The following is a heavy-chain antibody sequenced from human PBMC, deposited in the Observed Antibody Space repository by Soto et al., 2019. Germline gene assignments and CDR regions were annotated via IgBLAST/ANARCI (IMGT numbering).Heavy chain of an antibody. V-gene: IGHV4-31*03. J-gene: IGHJ5*02. Sequence: SETLSLTCTVSGGSISSAGYYWSWIRQHPGKGLEWIGYIYYSGSTYYNPSLKSRVTISVDTSKNQFSLKLSSVTAADTAVYYCASGLRAATRFNWFDPWGQGTLVTVSS. CDR2: IYYSGST. D-gene: IGHD5-18*01. CDR3: ASGLRAATRFNWFDP. CDR1: GGSISSAGYY.